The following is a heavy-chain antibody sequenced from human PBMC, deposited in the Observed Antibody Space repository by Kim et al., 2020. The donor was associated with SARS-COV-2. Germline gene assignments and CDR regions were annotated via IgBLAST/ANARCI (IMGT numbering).Heavy chain of an antibody. Sequence: GGSLRLSCAASGITFSRYAMSWVRQAPGKGLEWVSGISGSGGSTYYADSVKGRFTISRDNSKNTLYLQINSLRPEDTAVYYCGKDLGSDYDDQLGHWGQGTLVTVSS. CDR1: GITFSRYA. D-gene: IGHD4-17*01. J-gene: IGHJ4*02. CDR2: ISGSGGST. V-gene: IGHV3-23*01. CDR3: GKDLGSDYDDQLGH.